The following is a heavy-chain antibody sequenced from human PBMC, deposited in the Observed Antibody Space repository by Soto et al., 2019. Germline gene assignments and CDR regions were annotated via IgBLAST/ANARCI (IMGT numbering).Heavy chain of an antibody. D-gene: IGHD3-3*01. V-gene: IGHV3-72*01. Sequence: EVQLVESGGGLVQPGGSLRHSCAAAGFTFSDHYMDWVRQAPGKGLEWVGRIKNKANSYTAEYAASVRGRFTISRDDSKNSLYLQMNSLKTEDTALYYCARVWSAYSGGVFDYWGQGTLVTVSS. CDR1: GFTFSDHY. CDR3: ARVWSAYSGGVFDY. CDR2: IKNKANSYTA. J-gene: IGHJ4*02.